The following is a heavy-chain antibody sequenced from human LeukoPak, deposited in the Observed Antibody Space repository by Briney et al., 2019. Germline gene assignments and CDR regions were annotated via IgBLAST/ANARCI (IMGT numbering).Heavy chain of an antibody. V-gene: IGHV3-48*03. CDR2: IDSSASTT. J-gene: IGHJ4*02. CDR1: RYYFSTYD. CDR3: ASAHGGSGYDRPFDY. Sequence: GGSLRLSCTASRYYFSTYDMNWVRQVPGKGLKWVSYIDSSASTTYYAGSVQGRFTISRDNAKNSLYLQMRSLRVEDTAFYYCASAHGGSGYDRPFDYWGQGTLVAVSS. D-gene: IGHD5-12*01.